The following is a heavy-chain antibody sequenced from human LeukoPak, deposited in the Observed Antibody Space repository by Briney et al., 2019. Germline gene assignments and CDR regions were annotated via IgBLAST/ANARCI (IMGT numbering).Heavy chain of an antibody. V-gene: IGHV3-30*04. CDR3: AKERGYYDNSGYLI. J-gene: IGHJ4*02. Sequence: PGRSLRLSCAASGFTFSSYAMHWVRQAPGKGLEWVAVISYDGSNKYYADSVKGRFTISRDNSKNTLYLQMNSLRPDDTAVYYCAKERGYYDNSGYLIWGQGTLVTVSS. D-gene: IGHD3-22*01. CDR2: ISYDGSNK. CDR1: GFTFSSYA.